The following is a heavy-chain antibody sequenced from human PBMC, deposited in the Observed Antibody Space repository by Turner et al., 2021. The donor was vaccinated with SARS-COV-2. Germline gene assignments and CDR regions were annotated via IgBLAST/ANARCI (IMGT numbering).Heavy chain of an antibody. Sequence: EVQLVESGGGLIQPGESLRLSCAASGFTVSSNYMNWVRQAPGKGLEWVSIIYSGGSTYYADSVKGRFTISRDNSKNTLFLQMNSLRAEDTAVYYCARETREARFDPWGQGTLVTVSS. J-gene: IGHJ5*02. D-gene: IGHD1-26*01. V-gene: IGHV3-53*01. CDR1: GFTVSSNY. CDR3: ARETREARFDP. CDR2: IYSGGST.